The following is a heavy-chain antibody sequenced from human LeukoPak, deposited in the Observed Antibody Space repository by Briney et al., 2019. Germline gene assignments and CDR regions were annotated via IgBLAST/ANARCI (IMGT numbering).Heavy chain of an antibody. CDR3: ARDRRYSTSYYFDY. CDR2: INHSGST. CDR1: GGSFSGYY. J-gene: IGHJ4*02. D-gene: IGHD4-11*01. V-gene: IGHV4-34*01. Sequence: PSETLSLTCAVYGGSFSGYYWSWIRQPPGKGLEWTGEINHSGSTDYNPSLKSRVTISVDTSRNQFSLKVSSVTAADTAVYYCARDRRYSTSYYFDYWGQGTLVTVSS.